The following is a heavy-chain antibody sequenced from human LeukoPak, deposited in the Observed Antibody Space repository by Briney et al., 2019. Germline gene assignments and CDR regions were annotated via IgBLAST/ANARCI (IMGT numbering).Heavy chain of an antibody. D-gene: IGHD6-19*01. CDR3: ARAGYSSGWYVPGSERTGSYFDY. V-gene: IGHV1-69*13. CDR1: GGTFSSYA. Sequence: SVKVSCKASGGTFSSYAISWVRQAPGQGLEWMGGIIPIFGTANYAQKFQGRVTITADESTSTAYMELSSLRSEDTAVYYCARAGYSSGWYVPGSERTGSYFDYWGQGTLVTVSS. CDR2: IIPIFGTA. J-gene: IGHJ4*02.